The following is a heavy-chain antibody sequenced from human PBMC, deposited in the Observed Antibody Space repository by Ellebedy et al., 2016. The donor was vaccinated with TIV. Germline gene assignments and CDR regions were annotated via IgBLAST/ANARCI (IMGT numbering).Heavy chain of an antibody. Sequence: SETLSLTCAISGDSVSSNSAAWNWIRQSPSRGLEWLGRTYYSSKWYNDYAVSVKSRITINPDTSKNQLSLQLNSVTPEDTAVYYCARDEGIAAAGPYYYYGMDVWGQGTTVTVSS. CDR2: TYYSSKWYN. CDR1: GDSVSSNSAA. D-gene: IGHD6-13*01. J-gene: IGHJ6*02. V-gene: IGHV6-1*01. CDR3: ARDEGIAAAGPYYYYGMDV.